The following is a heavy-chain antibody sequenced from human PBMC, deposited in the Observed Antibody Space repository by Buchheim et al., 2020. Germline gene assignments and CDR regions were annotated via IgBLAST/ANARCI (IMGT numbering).Heavy chain of an antibody. V-gene: IGHV3-23*01. D-gene: IGHD6-19*01. CDR1: GFTSINHA. CDR3: TRSMAVAGHSFYYYGMDV. J-gene: IGHJ6*02. Sequence: EVQLLESGGDLVQPGGSLRLSCAGSGFTSINHALNWVRQAPGKGLEWVSSITGGGVTTYYADSVKGRFTISRDNSRSTLFLQMNSLRAEDTATYFCTRSMAVAGHSFYYYGMDVWGPGTT. CDR2: ITGGGVTT.